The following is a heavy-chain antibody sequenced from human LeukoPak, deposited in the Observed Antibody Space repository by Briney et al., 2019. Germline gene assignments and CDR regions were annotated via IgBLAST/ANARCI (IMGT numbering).Heavy chain of an antibody. CDR2: ISWNSGSI. J-gene: IGHJ4*02. CDR3: AKDIGPGWYYDSSGYLSYYFDY. D-gene: IGHD3-22*01. CDR1: GFTFDDYA. Sequence: RAGGSLRLSCAASGFTFDDYAMHWVRQAPGTGLEWVSGISWNSGSIGYADSVKGRFTISRDNAKNSLYLQMNSLRAEDTALYYCAKDIGPGWYYDSSGYLSYYFDYWGQGTLVTVSS. V-gene: IGHV3-9*01.